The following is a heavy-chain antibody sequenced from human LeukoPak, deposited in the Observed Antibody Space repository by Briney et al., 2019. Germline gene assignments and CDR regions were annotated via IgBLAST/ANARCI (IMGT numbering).Heavy chain of an antibody. V-gene: IGHV1-3*01. CDR1: GYSFTSYA. J-gene: IGHJ4*02. D-gene: IGHD3-16*02. CDR3: ARADYVWGSYREGPSY. CDR2: INAGNGNT. Sequence: ASVKVSCKASGYSFTSYAMHWVRQAPGQRLEWMGWINAGNGNTKYSQKFQGRVTITRDTSASTAYVELSSLRSEDTAVYYCARADYVWGSYREGPSYWGQGTLVTVSS.